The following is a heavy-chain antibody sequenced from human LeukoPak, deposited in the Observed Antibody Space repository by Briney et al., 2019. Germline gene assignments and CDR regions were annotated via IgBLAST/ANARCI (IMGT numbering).Heavy chain of an antibody. CDR1: GDPISTDY. Sequence: SETLSLTCTVPGDPISTDYWGWIRQPPGKALEWIGYIYYTGSTNYNPSLKSRVTISVDTSKNQFSMKLSSVTAADPAVYYCARVSGSGYDSRGAFDIWGQGAMVTVSS. CDR2: IYYTGST. V-gene: IGHV4-59*01. J-gene: IGHJ3*02. CDR3: ARVSGSGYDSRGAFDI. D-gene: IGHD3-22*01.